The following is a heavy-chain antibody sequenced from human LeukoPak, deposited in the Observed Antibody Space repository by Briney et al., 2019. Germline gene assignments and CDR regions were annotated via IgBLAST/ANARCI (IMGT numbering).Heavy chain of an antibody. Sequence: SETLSLTCTAPGGSISSTSYYWGWIRQPPGKGLEWIANIYYSGSTYYSPSLKSRVTISIDTSKNQFSLKLTSVTAADTAVYFCARRPYSGNDYFDCWGQGTLVTVSS. V-gene: IGHV4-39*01. J-gene: IGHJ4*02. D-gene: IGHD5-12*01. CDR3: ARRPYSGNDYFDC. CDR2: IYYSGST. CDR1: GGSISSTSYY.